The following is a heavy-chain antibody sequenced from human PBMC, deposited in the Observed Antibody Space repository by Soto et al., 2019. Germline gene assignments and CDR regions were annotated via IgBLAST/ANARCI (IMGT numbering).Heavy chain of an antibody. CDR2: ISSGGGSI. D-gene: IGHD6-19*01. Sequence: GGSLRLSCAASGFTFSSYAMSWVRQAPGKGLEWVSAISSGGGSIYYADSVKGRFTISRDNSKNTLYLQMNSLRAEDTAVYYYAKGPVKFDYWGQGTLVTVSS. CDR1: GFTFSSYA. J-gene: IGHJ4*02. V-gene: IGHV3-23*01. CDR3: AKGPVKFDY.